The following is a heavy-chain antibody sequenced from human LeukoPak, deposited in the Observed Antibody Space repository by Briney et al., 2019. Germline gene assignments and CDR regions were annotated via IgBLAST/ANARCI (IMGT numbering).Heavy chain of an antibody. CDR3: ARHYCSGGSCSSNWFDP. V-gene: IGHV4-59*08. D-gene: IGHD2-15*01. Sequence: SETLSLTCTVSGGSINNYYWSWIRQPPGKGLEWIGYKYYSGTTKYNPSLKSRVTISVDTSKNQFSLKLSSVTAADTAVYYCARHYCSGGSCSSNWFDPWGQGTLVTVSS. J-gene: IGHJ5*02. CDR2: KYYSGTT. CDR1: GGSINNYY.